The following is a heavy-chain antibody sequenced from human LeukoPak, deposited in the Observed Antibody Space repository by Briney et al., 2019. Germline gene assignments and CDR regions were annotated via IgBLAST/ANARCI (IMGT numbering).Heavy chain of an antibody. CDR2: ISSSGGTI. V-gene: IGHV3-48*03. CDR1: GLTVSSNH. J-gene: IGHJ5*02. CDR3: ARVSSGS. Sequence: PGGSLRLSCAASGLTVSSNHMSWVRQPPGKGLEWVSYISSSGGTIYYADSVEGRFTISRDNAKNSLYLQLNSLRAEDTAVYYCARVSSGSWGQGTLVTVSS. D-gene: IGHD3-22*01.